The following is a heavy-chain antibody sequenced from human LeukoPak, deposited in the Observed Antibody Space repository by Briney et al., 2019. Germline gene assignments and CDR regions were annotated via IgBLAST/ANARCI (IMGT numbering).Heavy chain of an antibody. V-gene: IGHV4-30-2*01. J-gene: IGHJ6*02. CDR2: IYHSGST. Sequence: SETLSLTCAVSGGSISSGGYSWSWIRQPPGKGLEWIGYIYHSGSTYYNPSLKSRVTISVDRSKNQFSLKLSSVTAADTAVYYCARRPYGDSPYYYYYGMDVWGQGTTVTVSS. D-gene: IGHD4-17*01. CDR1: GGSISSGGYS. CDR3: ARRPYGDSPYYYYYGMDV.